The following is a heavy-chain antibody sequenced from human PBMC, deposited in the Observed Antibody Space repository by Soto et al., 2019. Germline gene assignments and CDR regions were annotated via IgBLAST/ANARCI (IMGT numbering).Heavy chain of an antibody. J-gene: IGHJ4*02. D-gene: IGHD2-2*01. CDR1: GYQFTGSY. CDR3: ARQYCSGTSCYWYFDF. CDR2: INPDTGST. Sequence: QVRMVQSGADVQRPGASMNISCQASGYQFTGSYLHWVRRAPGHGLEWMGMINPDTGSTTYAETFQERVTMTTDKSAGTVFLGLGRLTSDDTATYACARQYCSGTSCYWYFDFWGQGTFVSFSS. V-gene: IGHV1-2*02.